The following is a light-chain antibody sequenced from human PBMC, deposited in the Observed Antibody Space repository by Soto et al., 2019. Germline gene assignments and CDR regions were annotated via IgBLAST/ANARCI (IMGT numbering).Light chain of an antibody. Sequence: EIVLTQSPGTLSLSPGERATLSCRASQSVSSYLAWYQQKPGQAPSLLIYDASNRATGIPARFSGSGSGTDFTLTISSLEPEDFAVYYCQQRSNWPRGTFGQGTRW. V-gene: IGKV3-11*01. CDR3: QQRSNWPRGT. J-gene: IGKJ1*01. CDR1: QSVSSY. CDR2: DAS.